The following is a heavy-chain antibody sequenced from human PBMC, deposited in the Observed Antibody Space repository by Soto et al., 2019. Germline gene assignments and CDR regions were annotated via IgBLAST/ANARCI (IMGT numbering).Heavy chain of an antibody. V-gene: IGHV3-48*02. CDR3: AGHVDTATSFDY. Sequence: GSLRLSCAASGFTFSSYSMNWVRQAPGKGLEWVSYISSSSRTIYYADSVKGRFTISRDNAKNSLYLQMNSLRDEDTAVYYCAGHVDTATSFDYWGQGTLVTVSS. CDR2: ISSSSRTI. J-gene: IGHJ4*02. D-gene: IGHD5-18*01. CDR1: GFTFSSYS.